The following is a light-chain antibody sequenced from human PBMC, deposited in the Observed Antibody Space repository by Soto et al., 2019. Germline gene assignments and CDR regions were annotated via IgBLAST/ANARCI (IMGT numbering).Light chain of an antibody. CDR3: QSYDNSLSGWKV. J-gene: IGLJ1*01. Sequence: SVLTQPPSVSGAPGRRVTISCTGSSSNSGGGYDVHWYQQLPGTVPKLLIYGNRNRPSGVPDRFSASKSGTSASLAITGLQAEDEADYYCQSYDNSLSGWKVFGTGTKVTVL. CDR1: SSNSGGGYD. CDR2: GNR. V-gene: IGLV1-40*01.